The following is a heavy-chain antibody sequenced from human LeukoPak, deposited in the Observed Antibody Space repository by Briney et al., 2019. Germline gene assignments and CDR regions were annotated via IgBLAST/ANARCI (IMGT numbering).Heavy chain of an antibody. CDR2: ISSSSSTI. D-gene: IGHD3-10*01. CDR3: ARDGPGLDLLLWF. Sequence: GGSLRLSCAASGFTFSSYSMNWVRQAPGKGLEWVSYISSSSSTIYYADSVKGRFTISRDNAKNSLYLQMNSLRAEDTAVYYCARDGPGLDLLLWFGGQGTLVTVSS. CDR1: GFTFSSYS. V-gene: IGHV3-48*04. J-gene: IGHJ4*02.